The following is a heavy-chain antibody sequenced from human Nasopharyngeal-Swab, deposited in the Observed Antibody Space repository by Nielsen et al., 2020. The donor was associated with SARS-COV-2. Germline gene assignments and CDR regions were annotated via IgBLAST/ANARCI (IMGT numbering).Heavy chain of an antibody. CDR2: INSDGSST. CDR1: GFTFSDYY. CDR3: ARDLYYDYVWGSYRYENYYYGMDV. Sequence: GESLKISCAASGFTFSDYYMSWIRQAPGKGLVWVSRINSDGSSTSYADSVKGRFTISRDNAKNTLYLQMNSLRAEDTAVYYCARDLYYDYVWGSYRYENYYYGMDVWGQGTTVTVSS. V-gene: IGHV3-74*01. J-gene: IGHJ6*02. D-gene: IGHD3-16*02.